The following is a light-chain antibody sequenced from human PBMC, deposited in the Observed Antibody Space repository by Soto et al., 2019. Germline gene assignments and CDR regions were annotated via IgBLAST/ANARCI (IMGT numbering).Light chain of an antibody. Sequence: ERVMTQSPATLSVSPGERATLSCRASQSVSSNLAWYQQKPGQAPRLLIYGASTRATGLPARFSGSGSGTEFTLTISSLQSEDFAVYYCQYYNNWPLTFGGGTKVEIK. CDR3: QYYNNWPLT. CDR2: GAS. CDR1: QSVSSN. J-gene: IGKJ4*01. V-gene: IGKV3-15*01.